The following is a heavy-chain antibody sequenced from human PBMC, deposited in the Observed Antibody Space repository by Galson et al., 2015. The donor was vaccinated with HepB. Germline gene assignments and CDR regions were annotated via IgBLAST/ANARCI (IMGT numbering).Heavy chain of an antibody. CDR3: ARPLTGHIGTWSSDY. Sequence: QSGAEVKKPGESLKISCRGSGYDFSNYWIGWVRQMPGKGLEWMGIIYPDDSDTRYSPSLQGQVTISADKAISTAYLQWSSLEASDTAMYYCARPLTGHIGTWSSDYWGQGTLVTFSS. CDR2: IYPDDSDT. CDR1: GYDFSNYW. J-gene: IGHJ4*02. D-gene: IGHD6-13*01. V-gene: IGHV5-51*01.